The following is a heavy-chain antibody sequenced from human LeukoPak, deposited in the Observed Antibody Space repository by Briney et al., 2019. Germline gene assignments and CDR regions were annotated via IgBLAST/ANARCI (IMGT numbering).Heavy chain of an antibody. CDR3: AKDRRTTVNP. CDR1: GFTFSSYG. Sequence: GGSLRLSCAASGFTFSSYGMHWVRQAPGKGLEWVAFIRYDGSNKYYADSVKGRFTISRDNSKNTLYLQMNSLRAEDTAVYDCAKDRRTTVNPWGQGTLVTVSS. CDR2: IRYDGSNK. V-gene: IGHV3-30*02. D-gene: IGHD4-17*01. J-gene: IGHJ5*02.